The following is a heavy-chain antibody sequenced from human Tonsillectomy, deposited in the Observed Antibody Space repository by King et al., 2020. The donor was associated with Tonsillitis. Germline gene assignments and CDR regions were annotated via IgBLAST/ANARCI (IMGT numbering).Heavy chain of an antibody. D-gene: IGHD6-13*01. Sequence: VQLQQSGPVLVKPSQTLSLTCAISGDSVSSNSAAWNWIRQSPWRGLECLGRTYYSSKWYDDYAVSVKSRITLNPDPSKNQFSLQLSSVTPEDTAVYYCAKEAAQGAFDIWGQGTVVTVSS. CDR3: AKEAAQGAFDI. V-gene: IGHV6-1*01. CDR2: TYYSSKWYD. J-gene: IGHJ3*02. CDR1: GDSVSSNSAA.